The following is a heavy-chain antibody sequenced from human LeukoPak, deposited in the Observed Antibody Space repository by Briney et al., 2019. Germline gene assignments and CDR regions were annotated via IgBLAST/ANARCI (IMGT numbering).Heavy chain of an antibody. Sequence: GGSLRLSCAASGFTFSDYYMSWIRQAPGKGLEWVSYISSSGSTIYYADSVKGRFTISRDNAKNSLYLQMNGLRAEDTAVYYCASQYGVPDAFDIWGQGTMVTVSS. D-gene: IGHD4-17*01. CDR1: GFTFSDYY. CDR2: ISSSGSTI. CDR3: ASQYGVPDAFDI. J-gene: IGHJ3*02. V-gene: IGHV3-11*01.